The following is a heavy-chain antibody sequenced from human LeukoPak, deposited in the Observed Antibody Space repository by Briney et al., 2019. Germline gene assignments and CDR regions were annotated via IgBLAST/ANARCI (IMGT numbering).Heavy chain of an antibody. D-gene: IGHD5-18*01. V-gene: IGHV5-51*01. CDR3: ARRRNTAMDYGTYYFDY. CDR1: GYSFTSYW. Sequence: GESLKISCKASGYSFTSYWIGWVRQMPGKGLEWMGIIYPGDPDTRYSPSFQGQVTISADKSISSAYLQWSSLKASDTAMYYCARRRNTAMDYGTYYFDYWGQGTLVTVSS. J-gene: IGHJ4*02. CDR2: IYPGDPDT.